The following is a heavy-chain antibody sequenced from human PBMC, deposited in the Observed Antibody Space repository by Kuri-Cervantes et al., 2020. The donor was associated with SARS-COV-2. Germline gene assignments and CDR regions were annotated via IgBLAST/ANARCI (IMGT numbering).Heavy chain of an antibody. CDR2: INHSGSA. J-gene: IGHJ3*02. V-gene: IGHV4-34*01. D-gene: IGHD3-3*01. Sequence: ESLKISCAASGFTCSSYAMSWVRQAPGKGLEWIGEINHSGSANYSPSLKSRVTISVDTSKNQFSLRLSSVAAADTGVYYCARASTTIYGVLIALFSSNAFGIWGQGTMVTVSS. CDR1: GFTCSSYA. CDR3: ARASTTIYGVLIALFSSNAFGI.